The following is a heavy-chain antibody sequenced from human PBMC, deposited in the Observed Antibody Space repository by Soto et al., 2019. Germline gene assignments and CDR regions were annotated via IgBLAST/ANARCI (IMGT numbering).Heavy chain of an antibody. CDR2: IYYSGST. CDR3: ARGGRRSPVMDV. V-gene: IGHV4-31*03. CDR1: GGSISSGGYY. Sequence: QVQLQESGPGLVKPSQTLSLTCTVSGGSISSGGYYWSWIRQHPGKGLEWIGYIYYSGSTYYNPSLKCRVTISVDTSKNPFSLKLSSVTAADTAVYYCARGGRRSPVMDVWGQGTTVTVSS. J-gene: IGHJ6*02.